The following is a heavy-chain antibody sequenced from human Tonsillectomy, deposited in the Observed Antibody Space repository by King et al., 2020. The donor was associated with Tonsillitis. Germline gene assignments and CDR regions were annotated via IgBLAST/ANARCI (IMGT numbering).Heavy chain of an antibody. V-gene: IGHV3-48*03. CDR2: ISSSGDSI. CDR1: GFNFSNYE. D-gene: IGHD6-6*01. CDR3: ARRYSSSSGRGFDF. J-gene: IGHJ4*02. Sequence: DVQLVESGGDLVQPGGSLRVSCAASGFNFSNYEINWVRQAPGKGLEWVSFISSSGDSIYYADSVKGRFTISRDNAKNSLYLQMNSLRAEDTAIYYCARRYSSSSGRGFDFWGQGTLVTVSS.